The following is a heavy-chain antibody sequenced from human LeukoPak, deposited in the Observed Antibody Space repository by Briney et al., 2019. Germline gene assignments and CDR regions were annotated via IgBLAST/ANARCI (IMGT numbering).Heavy chain of an antibody. CDR3: ASLYCSGGSCYYYYYMDV. D-gene: IGHD2-15*01. Sequence: GGSLRLSCAASGFTFSSYWMSWVRQAPGKGLEWVANIKQDGSEKYYVDSVKGRFTISRDNAKDSLYLQMNSLRAEDTAVYYCASLYCSGGSCYYYYYMDVWGKGTTVIVS. V-gene: IGHV3-7*01. J-gene: IGHJ6*03. CDR2: IKQDGSEK. CDR1: GFTFSSYW.